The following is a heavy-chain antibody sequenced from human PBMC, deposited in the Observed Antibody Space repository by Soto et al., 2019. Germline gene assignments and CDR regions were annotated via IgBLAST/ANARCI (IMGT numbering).Heavy chain of an antibody. J-gene: IGHJ6*02. CDR1: GYSFTTYW. CDR2: IHPGESDT. CDR3: ARHEATYYNFYGMDV. Sequence: GESLKISCKSYGYSFTTYWIAWVRQMPGKGLEWMGSIHPGESDTRYSPSFQGQVTISADRSITTAYLQWSSLKASDTAMYYCARHEATYYNFYGMDVWGQGTTVTDSS. V-gene: IGHV5-51*01.